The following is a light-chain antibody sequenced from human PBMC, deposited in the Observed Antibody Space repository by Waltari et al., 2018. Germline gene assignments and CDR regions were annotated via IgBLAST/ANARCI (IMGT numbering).Light chain of an antibody. CDR3: QKYERLPAT. CDR2: DIS. Sequence: EIVLTQSPGTLSLSLGDRATLSCRASQSIGRSVVWYQQRPGQAPRLLIYDISRRATGIPDRFSGSGYGTDFSLTISRLEPGDFAVYYCQKYERLPATFGQGTTVEIK. J-gene: IGKJ1*01. V-gene: IGKV3-20*01. CDR1: QSIGRS.